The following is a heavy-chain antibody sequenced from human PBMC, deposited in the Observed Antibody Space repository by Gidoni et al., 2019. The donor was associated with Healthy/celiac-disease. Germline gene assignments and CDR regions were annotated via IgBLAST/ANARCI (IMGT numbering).Heavy chain of an antibody. CDR3: ARGGYDSSGYLDAFDI. V-gene: IGHV3-7*01. D-gene: IGHD3-22*01. CDR1: GFTLSSYW. Sequence: EVQLVESGGGLVQPGGSLRLSCAAAGFTLSSYWMSWVRQAPGKGRGWVANIKQDGSEKYYVDSVKGRFTISRDNAKNSLYLQMNSLRAEDTAVYYCARGGYDSSGYLDAFDIWGQGTMVTVSS. CDR2: IKQDGSEK. J-gene: IGHJ3*02.